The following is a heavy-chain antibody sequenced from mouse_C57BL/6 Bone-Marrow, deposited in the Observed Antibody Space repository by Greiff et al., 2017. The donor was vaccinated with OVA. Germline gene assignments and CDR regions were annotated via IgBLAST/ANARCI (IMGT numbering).Heavy chain of an antibody. CDR2: INPNNGGT. CDR3: ARSGGPAY. V-gene: IGHV1-26*01. CDR1: GYTFTDYY. Sequence: VQLQQSGPELVKPGASVKISCKASGYTFTDYYMNWVKQSHGKSLEWMGDINPNNGGTSYNQKFKGKATLTVDKSSSTAYIELRSLTSEDSAVYYCARSGGPAYWGQGTLVTVSA. D-gene: IGHD3-1*01. J-gene: IGHJ3*01.